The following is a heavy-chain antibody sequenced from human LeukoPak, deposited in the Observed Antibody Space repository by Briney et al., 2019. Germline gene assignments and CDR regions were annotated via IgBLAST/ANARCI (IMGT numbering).Heavy chain of an antibody. CDR2: IFYTEGP. Sequence: SETLSLTCTVSGGSISSYYWSWIRQPPGKGLEWIGYIFYTEGPNYNPSLKSRATISVDTAKNQFSLKLSAVTAADTAVYFCARDIPRYCSSTSCSVLGGGHNWFDSWGQGTLVTVSS. J-gene: IGHJ5*01. V-gene: IGHV4-59*01. CDR1: GGSISSYY. CDR3: ARDIPRYCSSTSCSVLGGGHNWFDS. D-gene: IGHD2-2*01.